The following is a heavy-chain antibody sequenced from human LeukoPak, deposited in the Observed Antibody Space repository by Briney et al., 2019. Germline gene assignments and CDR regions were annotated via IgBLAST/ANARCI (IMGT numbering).Heavy chain of an antibody. D-gene: IGHD5-18*01. CDR3: ARDRVVGYSYGYYYYMDV. J-gene: IGHJ6*03. CDR1: GFTFSSYG. V-gene: IGHV3-48*01. Sequence: GGSLRLSCAASGFTFSSYGMHWVRQAPGKRLEWVSYICTSGTPMYYAASVKGRFTISRDNAKNSLYVQMNSLRAEDTAVYYCARDRVVGYSYGYYYYMDVWGKGTTVTVSS. CDR2: ICTSGTPM.